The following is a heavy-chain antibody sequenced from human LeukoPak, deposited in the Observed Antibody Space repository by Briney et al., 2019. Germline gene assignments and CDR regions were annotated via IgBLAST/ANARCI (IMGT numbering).Heavy chain of an antibody. V-gene: IGHV3-64*05. CDR1: GFTFSSYI. J-gene: IGHJ5*02. CDR3: VRKDSSGWYDN. CDR2: ISSNGGST. D-gene: IGHD6-19*01. Sequence: GGSLRLSCSASGFTFSSYIMHWVRQAPGKGLEYASAISSNGGSTYYADSVKGRFTISRDNSKNTLYFEMSSLRGEDTAVYYCVRKDSSGWYDNWGQGTLVTVSS.